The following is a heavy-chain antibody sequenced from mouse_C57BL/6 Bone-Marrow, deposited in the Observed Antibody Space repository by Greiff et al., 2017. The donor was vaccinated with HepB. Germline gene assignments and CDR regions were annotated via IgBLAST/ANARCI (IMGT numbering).Heavy chain of an antibody. CDR3: AILLRYYYAMDY. Sequence: VQLQQPGAELVKPGASVKVSCKASGYTFPSHWMHWGKQRPGQGLEWIGRIHPSDSDTNYNQKFKGKATLTVDKSSSTAYMQLSSLTSEDSAVYYCAILLRYYYAMDYWGQGTSVTVSS. V-gene: IGHV1-74*01. CDR2: IHPSDSDT. CDR1: GYTFPSHW. D-gene: IGHD1-1*01. J-gene: IGHJ4*01.